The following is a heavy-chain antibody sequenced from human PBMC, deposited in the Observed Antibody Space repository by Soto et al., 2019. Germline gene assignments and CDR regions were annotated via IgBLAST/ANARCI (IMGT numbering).Heavy chain of an antibody. V-gene: IGHV1-2*04. CDR3: ARDRSSPLVTGYYWGWFDY. Sequence: QVQLVQSGAEVKKPGASVKVSCKASGYTFTGYYMHWVRQAPGQGLEWMGWINPNSGGTNYAQKFQGWVTMTRDTSISTAYRGLSRLRSDDTAVHYCARDRSSPLVTGYYWGWFDYRGQGTLVTVSS. D-gene: IGHD3-9*01. CDR2: INPNSGGT. J-gene: IGHJ4*02. CDR1: GYTFTGYY.